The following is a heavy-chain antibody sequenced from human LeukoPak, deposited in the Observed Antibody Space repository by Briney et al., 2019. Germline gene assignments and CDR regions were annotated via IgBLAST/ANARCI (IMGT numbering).Heavy chain of an antibody. CDR3: ARDQEAYCSSTSCYEYSYYMDV. D-gene: IGHD2-2*01. CDR1: GGSFSGYY. CDR2: INHSGST. J-gene: IGHJ6*03. V-gene: IGHV4-34*01. Sequence: SETLSLTCAVYGGSFSGYYWSWIRQPPGKGLEWIGEINHSGSTNYNPPLKSRVTISVDTSKNQFSLKLSSVTAADTAVYYCARDQEAYCSSTSCYEYSYYMDVWGKGTTVTISS.